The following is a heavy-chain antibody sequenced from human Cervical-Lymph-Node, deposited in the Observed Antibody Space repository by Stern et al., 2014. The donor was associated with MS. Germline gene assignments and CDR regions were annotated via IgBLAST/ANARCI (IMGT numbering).Heavy chain of an antibody. D-gene: IGHD5-12*01. CDR1: GFTFSSYA. CDR2: ISYDGTNK. J-gene: IGHJ6*02. Sequence: VQLVESGGGVVQPGRSLRLSCAASGFTFSSYAMHWVRQAPGKGLAWVAVISYDGTNKYYAHSVKGRFTMSRDYFKNTLHLQMNSLRPEDTAVYYCARSVATGESGYYYGMDVWGQGTAVTVSS. CDR3: ARSVATGESGYYYGMDV. V-gene: IGHV3-30-3*01.